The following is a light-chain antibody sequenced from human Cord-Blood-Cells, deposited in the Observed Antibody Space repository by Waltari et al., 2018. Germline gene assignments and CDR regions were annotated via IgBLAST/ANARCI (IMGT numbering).Light chain of an antibody. CDR3: QQSYSTPYS. CDR2: AAS. Sequence: DIQMTQSPSSLSASVGDRVTITCRASQSISSYLNLYQQKPGKAPKLLIYAASSLQSGVPSRFSGSGSETDFTLTISSLQPEGFATYYCQQSYSTPYSFGQGTKLEIK. V-gene: IGKV1-39*01. J-gene: IGKJ2*03. CDR1: QSISSY.